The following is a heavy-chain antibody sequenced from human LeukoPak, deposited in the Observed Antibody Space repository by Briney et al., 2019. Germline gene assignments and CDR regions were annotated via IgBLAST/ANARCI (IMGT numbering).Heavy chain of an antibody. V-gene: IGHV4-59*01. CDR2: IYYSGST. CDR3: ARGDTAYSYGYGYYYYYMDV. J-gene: IGHJ6*03. D-gene: IGHD5-18*01. Sequence: SETLSLTCTVSGGSISSYYWSWIRQPPGKGLEWIGYIYYSGSTNYNPSLKSRVTMSVDTSKNQFSLKLSSVTAADTAVYYCARGDTAYSYGYGYYYYYMDVWGKGTTVTVSS. CDR1: GGSISSYY.